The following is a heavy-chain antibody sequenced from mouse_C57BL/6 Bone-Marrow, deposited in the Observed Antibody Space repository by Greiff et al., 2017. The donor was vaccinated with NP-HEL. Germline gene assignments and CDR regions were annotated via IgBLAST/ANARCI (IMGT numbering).Heavy chain of an antibody. CDR2: IRSKSNNYAT. J-gene: IGHJ2*01. CDR1: GFSFNTYA. D-gene: IGHD4-1*01. V-gene: IGHV10-1*01. Sequence: EVMLVESGGGLVQPKGSLKLSCAASGFSFNTYAMNWVRQAPGKGLEWVARIRSKSNNYATYYADSVKDRFTISRDDSESMLYLQMNNLKTEDTAMYYCVRQSAGRGPFDYWGQGTTLTVSS. CDR3: VRQSAGRGPFDY.